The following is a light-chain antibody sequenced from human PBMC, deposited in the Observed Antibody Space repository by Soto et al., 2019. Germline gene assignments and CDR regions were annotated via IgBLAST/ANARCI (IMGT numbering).Light chain of an antibody. CDR1: RRVATN. CDR2: GAS. V-gene: IGKV3-15*01. Sequence: ELVMTQSPATLSVSPGERATLSCRASRRVATNLAWYQQTPGQAPRLLIYGASTRDTALPPRFSASGSGTEFTLTISSLQSEDSADYYCQQYNSRPWTFGQGTKVEMK. J-gene: IGKJ1*01. CDR3: QQYNSRPWT.